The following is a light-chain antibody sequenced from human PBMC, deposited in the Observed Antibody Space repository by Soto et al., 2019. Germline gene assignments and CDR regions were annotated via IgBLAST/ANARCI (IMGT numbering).Light chain of an antibody. CDR3: QQYNNWPPYT. CDR1: QSVSSN. V-gene: IGKV3-15*01. J-gene: IGKJ2*01. CDR2: GAS. Sequence: EIVMTQSPATLSVSPGERATLSCRASQSVSSNLAWYHQKPGQAPRLLIYGASTRATGIPARFSGSASGTEVTLTISSLQSEDFAVYYCQQYNNWPPYTFGQGTKLEIK.